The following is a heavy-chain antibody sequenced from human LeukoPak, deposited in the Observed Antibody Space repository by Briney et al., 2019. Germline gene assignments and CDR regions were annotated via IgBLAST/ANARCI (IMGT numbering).Heavy chain of an antibody. CDR2: ITGSSSTI. CDR1: GFTFTNYN. CDR3: AREPTYTSTWYTSCDY. J-gene: IGHJ4*02. D-gene: IGHD6-13*01. Sequence: GGSLRLSCAASGFTFTNYNMNWVRQAPGKGLEWVSYITGSSSTIYYADSVKGRFTISRDNAKNSLYLQMNSLRAEDTAVYYCAREPTYTSTWYTSCDYWGQGILVTVSS. V-gene: IGHV3-48*01.